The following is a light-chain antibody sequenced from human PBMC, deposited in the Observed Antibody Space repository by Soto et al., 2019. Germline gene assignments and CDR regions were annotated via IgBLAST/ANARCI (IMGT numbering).Light chain of an antibody. CDR3: QQYNSAPNT. CDR2: SAS. CDR1: QDIIYY. Sequence: DIRMTQSPSSLSAFVGDTVTITCRASQDIIYYLAWYQQKPGKIPKLLIHSASTLQTGVQSRFSGTGSGTLFTLTITNLQPEDVATYYCQQYNSAPNTFGQGSRLEIK. V-gene: IGKV1-27*01. J-gene: IGKJ2*01.